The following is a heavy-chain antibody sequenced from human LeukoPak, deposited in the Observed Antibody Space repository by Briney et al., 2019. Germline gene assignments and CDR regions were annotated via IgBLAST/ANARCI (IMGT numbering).Heavy chain of an antibody. D-gene: IGHD4-17*01. CDR1: GFTFDDYT. J-gene: IGHJ5*02. CDR3: AKSGDYAYNWFDP. CDR2: ISWNSGSI. Sequence: GGSLRLSCAASGFTFDDYTMHWVRQAPGKGLEWVSGISWNSGSIGYADSVKGRFTISRDNAKNSLYLQMNSLRAEDTALYYCAKSGDYAYNWFDPWGQGTLVTVSS. V-gene: IGHV3-9*01.